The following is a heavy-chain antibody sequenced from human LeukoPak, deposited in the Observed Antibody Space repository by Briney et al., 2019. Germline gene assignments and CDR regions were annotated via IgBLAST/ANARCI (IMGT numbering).Heavy chain of an antibody. D-gene: IGHD3-10*01. V-gene: IGHV3-30*18. CDR2: ISYDGSNK. Sequence: PGRSLRLSCAASGFTFSSYGMHWVRQAPGKGLEWVAVISYDGSNKYYADSVKGRFTISRDNSKNTLYLQMNSLGAEDTAVYYCAKDFHGSGSYWIDYWGQGTLVTVSS. J-gene: IGHJ4*02. CDR1: GFTFSSYG. CDR3: AKDFHGSGSYWIDY.